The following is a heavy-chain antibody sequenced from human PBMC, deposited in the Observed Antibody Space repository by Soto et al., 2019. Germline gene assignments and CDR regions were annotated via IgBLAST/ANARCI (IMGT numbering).Heavy chain of an antibody. J-gene: IGHJ4*02. CDR1: GGSISSYY. CDR3: ARGLGHEGCDYFDY. CDR2: IYPGDSDT. D-gene: IGHD2-21*01. V-gene: IGHV5-51*01. Sequence: ETLSLTCTVSGGSISSYYWSWIRQPPGKGLEWMGIIYPGDSDTRYSPSFQGQVTISADKSISTAYLQWSSLKASDTAMYYCARGLGHEGCDYFDYWGQGTLVTVSS.